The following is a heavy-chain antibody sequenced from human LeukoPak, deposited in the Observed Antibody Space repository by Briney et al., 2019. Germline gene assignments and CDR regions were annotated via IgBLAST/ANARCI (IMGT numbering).Heavy chain of an antibody. V-gene: IGHV4-4*07. J-gene: IGHJ5*02. D-gene: IGHD6-19*01. CDR3: ATSGYSSGWYIGDWFDP. Sequence: PSETLSLTCTVSGGSISSYYWSWIRQPAGKGLEWIGRIYTSGSTNYNPSLKSRVTMSVDTSKNQFSLKLSSVTAADTAVYYCATSGYSSGWYIGDWFDPWGQGTLVTVSS. CDR2: IYTSGST. CDR1: GGSISSYY.